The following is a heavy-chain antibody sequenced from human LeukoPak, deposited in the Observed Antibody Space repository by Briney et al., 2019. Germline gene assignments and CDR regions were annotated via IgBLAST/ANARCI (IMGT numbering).Heavy chain of an antibody. D-gene: IGHD2-21*02. V-gene: IGHV4-59*12. CDR2: IHFSGST. Sequence: SETLSLTCTVSDASISGYYWSWIRQPPGKGLEWIGSIHFSGSTNYNPSLRSRVIMSVDTSKNQFSLKLTSVTAADTAVYYCARGSAYCGGDCLDYWGQGTLVTVSS. CDR3: ARGSAYCGGDCLDY. J-gene: IGHJ4*02. CDR1: DASISGYY.